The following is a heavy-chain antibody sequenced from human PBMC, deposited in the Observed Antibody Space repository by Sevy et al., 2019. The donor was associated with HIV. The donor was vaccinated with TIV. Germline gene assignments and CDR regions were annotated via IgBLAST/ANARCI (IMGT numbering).Heavy chain of an antibody. CDR1: RFTLRSYA. CDR3: AKDVRYDSSGYFDY. Sequence: GGSLRLSCAASRFTLRSYAMSWVRQAPGKGLEWVSAISGSGVSRYYADSVKGRFTISRDNSKNTLYLQMNSLRAEDTAVYYCAKDVRYDSSGYFDYWGQGILVTVSS. V-gene: IGHV3-23*01. J-gene: IGHJ4*02. CDR2: ISGSGVSR. D-gene: IGHD3-22*01.